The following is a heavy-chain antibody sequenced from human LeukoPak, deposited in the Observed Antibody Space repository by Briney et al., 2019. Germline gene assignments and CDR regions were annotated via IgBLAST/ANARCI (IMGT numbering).Heavy chain of an antibody. V-gene: IGHV4-34*01. CDR3: ARVRGRSYSSGWGQTV. CDR1: GGSFSGYY. J-gene: IGHJ4*02. D-gene: IGHD6-19*01. Sequence: PSETLSLTCAVYGGSFSGYYWSWIRQPPGKGLEWIGEINHSGSTNYNPSLKSRVTISVDTSKNQFSLKLSSVTAADTAVYYCARVRGRSYSSGWGQTVWGQGTLVTVSS. CDR2: INHSGST.